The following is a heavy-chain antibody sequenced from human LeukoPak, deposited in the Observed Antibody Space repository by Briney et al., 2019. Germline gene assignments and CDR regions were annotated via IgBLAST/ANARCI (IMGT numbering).Heavy chain of an antibody. J-gene: IGHJ4*02. Sequence: GGSLRLSCAASGFTFSSYGMSWVRQAPGRGLEWVSAMSGGGGSTFYADSVKGRFTISRDNSKNTLYLQMNSLRDEDTAVYYCAKSHCGSFSCSRAEFWGQGTLVTVSS. V-gene: IGHV3-23*01. CDR2: MSGGGGST. CDR1: GFTFSSYG. D-gene: IGHD2-2*01. CDR3: AKSHCGSFSCSRAEF.